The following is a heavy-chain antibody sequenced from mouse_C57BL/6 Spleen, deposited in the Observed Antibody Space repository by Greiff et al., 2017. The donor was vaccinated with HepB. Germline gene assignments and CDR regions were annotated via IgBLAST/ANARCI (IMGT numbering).Heavy chain of an antibody. CDR2: IYPGDGDT. CDR3: ARWGDIYYGDY. V-gene: IGHV1-80*01. D-gene: IGHD1-1*01. J-gene: IGHJ2*01. CDR1: GYAFSSYW. Sequence: QVQLKQSGAELVKPGASVKISCKASGYAFSSYWMNWVKQRPGKGLEWIGQIYPGDGDTNYNGKFKGKATLTADKSSSTAYMQLSSLTSEDSAVYFCARWGDIYYGDYWGQGTTLTVSS.